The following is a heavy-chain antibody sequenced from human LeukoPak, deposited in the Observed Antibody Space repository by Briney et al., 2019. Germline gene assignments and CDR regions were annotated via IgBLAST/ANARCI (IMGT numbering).Heavy chain of an antibody. J-gene: IGHJ4*02. V-gene: IGHV4-39*07. CDR2: IYYSGST. CDR1: GGSISSSSYY. Sequence: SETLSLTCTVSGGSISSSSYYWGWIRQPPGKGLEWIGSIYYSGSTYYNPSLKSRVTISVDTSKNQFSLKLSSVTAADTAVYYCARVGEWTGTFMYWGQGTLVTVSS. CDR3: ARVGEWTGTFMY. D-gene: IGHD1-7*01.